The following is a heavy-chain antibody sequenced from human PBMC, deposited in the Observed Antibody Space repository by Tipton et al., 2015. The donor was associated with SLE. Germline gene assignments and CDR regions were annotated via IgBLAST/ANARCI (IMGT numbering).Heavy chain of an antibody. D-gene: IGHD3-16*01. V-gene: IGHV4-38-2*02. CDR1: GFSMSNAYY. Sequence: TLSLTCTVSGFSMSNAYYWAWIRQPPGKGLEWIGSVSYDGNTHRNPSLMSRVTLSVDTSKIQFSLRLTSVTAADTAVYYCARAIGANYFNFWGQGILVTVSS. CDR2: VSYDGNT. CDR3: ARAIGANYFNF. J-gene: IGHJ4*02.